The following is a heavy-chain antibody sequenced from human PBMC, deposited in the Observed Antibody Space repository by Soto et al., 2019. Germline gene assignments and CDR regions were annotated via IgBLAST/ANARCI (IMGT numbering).Heavy chain of an antibody. CDR2: ISGSGGTT. D-gene: IGHD6-25*01. CDR3: AKFFVETGSNSGWPWSFHY. J-gene: IGHJ4*02. CDR1: GFTFSIYA. V-gene: IGHV3-23*01. Sequence: EVQLLESWGGLVQPGRSLRLACAASGFTFSIYAMSWVRQAPGQGLDWVSAISGSGGTTYYADPVKGRFTISRDNSKNTLFLQMNSLRAEDAAVYYCAKFFVETGSNSGWPWSFHYWGQGTLVTVSS.